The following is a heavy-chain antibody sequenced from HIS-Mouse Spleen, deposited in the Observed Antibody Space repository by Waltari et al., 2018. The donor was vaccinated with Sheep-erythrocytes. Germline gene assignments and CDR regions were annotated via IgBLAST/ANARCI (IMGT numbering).Heavy chain of an antibody. J-gene: IGHJ3*02. CDR2: ISSSSSYI. CDR3: ARDSSSSNAFDI. D-gene: IGHD6-6*01. Sequence: DVQLVESGGGLVKPGVSLRLSCAASGFTFMRYSMNWVRQAPGKGLEWVSSISSSSSYIYYADSVKGRFTISRDNAKNSLYLQMNSLRAEDTAVYYCARDSSSSNAFDIWGQGTMVTVSS. V-gene: IGHV3-21*01. CDR1: GFTFMRYS.